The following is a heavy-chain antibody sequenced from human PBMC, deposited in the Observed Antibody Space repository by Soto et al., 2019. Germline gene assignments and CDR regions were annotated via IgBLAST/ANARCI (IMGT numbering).Heavy chain of an antibody. V-gene: IGHV4-38-2*01. D-gene: IGHD5-12*01. J-gene: IGHJ5*02. CDR2: ISRSGDT. CDR3: ARVHASGHGVDL. CDR1: SYSIRSGDY. Sequence: QVQLQESGPGLVKPSETLSLTCAVSSYSIRSGDYWAWIRQSPGTGLEWFGRISRSGDTFYNPSLRRRVTLSVDGSKNHVFLELTSVTAADTALYYCARVHASGHGVDLWGQGTLVTVSS.